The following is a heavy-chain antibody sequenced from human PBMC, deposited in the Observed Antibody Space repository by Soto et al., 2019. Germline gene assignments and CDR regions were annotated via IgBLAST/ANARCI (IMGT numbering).Heavy chain of an antibody. CDR1: GFTGFTFSSYS. V-gene: IGHV3-21*01. CDR3: AVRSDY. D-gene: IGHD3-3*01. J-gene: IGHJ4*02. Sequence: GGSLILSCAASGFTGFTFSSYSMNWVRQAPGKRLQWVSSISSSSSYIYYADSVKGRFTISRDNAKKSLYLQMNSLRAEDTAVYYRAVRSDYWGQGTLVIVSA. CDR2: ISSSSSYI.